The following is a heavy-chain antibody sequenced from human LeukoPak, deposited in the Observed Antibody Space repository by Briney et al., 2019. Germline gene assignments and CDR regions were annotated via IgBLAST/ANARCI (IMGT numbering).Heavy chain of an antibody. J-gene: IGHJ4*02. Sequence: GGSLTLYCAASGFTFDDYDMIWLRQAPGKGLEGVSGLNWNGDTTGYAGYLKGRFTMSRDKAKNYLYLQMNRLRAQAKAFYHCPRVKGEGSHIDYWGQGTLVTVSS. CDR1: GFTFDDYD. CDR3: PRVKGEGSHIDY. CDR2: LNWNGDTT. V-gene: IGHV3-20*01.